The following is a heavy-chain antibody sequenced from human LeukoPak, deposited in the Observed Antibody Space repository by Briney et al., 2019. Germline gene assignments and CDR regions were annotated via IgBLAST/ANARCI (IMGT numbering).Heavy chain of an antibody. Sequence: GGSLRLSCVASGFTFSSYWMHWVRQAPGKGLVWVSRIKSDGSTNYADSVKGRFTISRDNAKNTVSLQMNSLRAEDMGVYYCARAPSEIGGYYPEYFRHWGQGTLVTVSS. CDR1: GFTFSSYW. V-gene: IGHV3-74*01. CDR3: ARAPSEIGGYYPEYFRH. CDR2: IKSDGST. J-gene: IGHJ1*01. D-gene: IGHD3-22*01.